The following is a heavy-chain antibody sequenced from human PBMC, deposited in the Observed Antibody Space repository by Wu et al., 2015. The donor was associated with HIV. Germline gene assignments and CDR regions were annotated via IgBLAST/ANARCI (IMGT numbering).Heavy chain of an antibody. J-gene: IGHJ5*02. CDR1: GGAFKRES. V-gene: IGHV1-69*12. Sequence: QVQLVQSGAEVKKPGSSVMVSCKSSGGAFKRESITWVRRAPGQGLEWMGGVIPILRIPTYAQKFQGRLTITADESTATAYMELSSLRSEDTATYYCAIMPGYCTSGDCPWGQGPWSSSPQ. CDR2: VIPILRIP. D-gene: IGHD2-8*01. CDR3: AIMPGYCTSGDCP.